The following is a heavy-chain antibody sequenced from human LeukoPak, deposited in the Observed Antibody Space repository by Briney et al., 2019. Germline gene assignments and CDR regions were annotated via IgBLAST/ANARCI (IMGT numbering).Heavy chain of an antibody. Sequence: SETLSLPCTVSGGSISGYHWSWLRQPPGKGLEWFGHVDDTGNTNYRPSLKSRVTMSLDMSKNQFSLEMSSVAAADTAMFYCTRFYRAGGRTGDVFDIWGQGTMVTVSS. J-gene: IGHJ3*02. V-gene: IGHV4-59*08. CDR2: VDDTGNT. CDR3: TRFYRAGGRTGDVFDI. D-gene: IGHD1-26*01. CDR1: GGSISGYH.